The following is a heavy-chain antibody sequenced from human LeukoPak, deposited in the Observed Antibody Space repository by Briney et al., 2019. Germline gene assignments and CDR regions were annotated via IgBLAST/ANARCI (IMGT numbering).Heavy chain of an antibody. Sequence: TGGSLRLSCAASGFTFSSYAMFWARQAPGKGLEWVSAISGSGGSTYYADSVQGRFTISRDNSKNTVYLQMNSLRAEDTAVYYCAKDVLVRYYDSSGYYCDYWGQGTLVTVSP. V-gene: IGHV3-23*01. CDR3: AKDVLVRYYDSSGYYCDY. D-gene: IGHD3-22*01. J-gene: IGHJ4*02. CDR2: ISGSGGST. CDR1: GFTFSSYA.